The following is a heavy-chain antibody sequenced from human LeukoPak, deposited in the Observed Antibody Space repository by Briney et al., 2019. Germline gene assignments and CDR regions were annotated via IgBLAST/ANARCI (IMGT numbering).Heavy chain of an antibody. D-gene: IGHD6-19*01. V-gene: IGHV4-4*02. CDR1: GGSISSSNW. CDR2: IYHSGST. CDR3: ARANSSGWALYPGSLDY. J-gene: IGHJ4*02. Sequence: SETLSLTCAVSGGSISSSNWWSWVRQPPGKGLEWIGEIYHSGSTNYNPSLKSRVTISVDKSKNQFSLKLSSVTAADTAVYYCARANSSGWALYPGSLDYWGQGTLVTVSS.